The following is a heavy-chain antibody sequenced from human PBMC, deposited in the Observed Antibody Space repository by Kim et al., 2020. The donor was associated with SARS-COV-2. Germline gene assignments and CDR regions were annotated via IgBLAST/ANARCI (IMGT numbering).Heavy chain of an antibody. Sequence: AASVKGRFTISRDDSKSIAYLQMNSLKTEDTAVYYCTRGSSSWGDWFDPWGQGTLVTVSS. J-gene: IGHJ5*02. V-gene: IGHV3-49*02. CDR3: TRGSSSWGDWFDP. D-gene: IGHD6-13*01.